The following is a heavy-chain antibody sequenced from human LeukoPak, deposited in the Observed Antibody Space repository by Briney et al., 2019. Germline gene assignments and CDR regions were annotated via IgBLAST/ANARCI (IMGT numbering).Heavy chain of an antibody. J-gene: IGHJ4*02. V-gene: IGHV3-74*01. CDR2: IDEHGTTI. Sequence: GGSLRLSCAASGFTFRGYGMHWVRQAPGEGLVWVSRIDEHGTTIDYADSVRDRFTISRDNAKNTLYLHMNSLRAEDTAMYYCASDVGGAGSHWGQGSLVTVSS. CDR3: ASDVGGAGSH. D-gene: IGHD3-10*01. CDR1: GFTFRGYG.